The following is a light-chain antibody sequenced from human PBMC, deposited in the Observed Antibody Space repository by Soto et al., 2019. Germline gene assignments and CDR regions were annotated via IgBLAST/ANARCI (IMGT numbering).Light chain of an antibody. CDR2: GAS. V-gene: IGKV3-15*01. J-gene: IGKJ1*01. Sequence: EIVMTQSPATLSVSPGERATLSCRASHSVSSNLAWYQQKPGQAPRLLIYGASTRATGIPARFSGSGSGTEFTLTISSLQSEDFAVYCCQQYNNWPRTFGQGTKVDIK. CDR3: QQYNNWPRT. CDR1: HSVSSN.